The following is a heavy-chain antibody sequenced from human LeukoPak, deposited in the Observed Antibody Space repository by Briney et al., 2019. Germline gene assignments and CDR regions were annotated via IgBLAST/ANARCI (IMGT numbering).Heavy chain of an antibody. CDR2: IRSKAKSYAT. D-gene: IGHD3-22*01. Sequence: PGGSLRLSCAASGFIFSGSTMHWVRQASGKGLEWVGRIRSKAKSYATTYVASVKGRFTISRDDSKNTAYLHMNSLKTEDTAVYYCANQGPTYYYDSSGYPFDYWGQGTLVTVSS. CDR3: ANQGPTYYYDSSGYPFDY. J-gene: IGHJ4*02. V-gene: IGHV3-73*01. CDR1: GFIFSGST.